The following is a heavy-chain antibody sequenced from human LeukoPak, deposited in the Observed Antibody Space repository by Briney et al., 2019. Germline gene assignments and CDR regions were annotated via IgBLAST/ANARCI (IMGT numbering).Heavy chain of an antibody. D-gene: IGHD2-2*01. CDR2: VSGTGGTT. V-gene: IGHV3-23*01. J-gene: IGHJ4*02. CDR3: AREAYSSKWYADY. Sequence: GRSLRLSCAASGFTFSNYAMAWVRQAPGKGLEWVSSVSGTGGTTYHADSVKGRLTISRDNSNNTLYLQMNSLRAEDTAVYYCAREAYSSKWYADYWGQGTLVTVSS. CDR1: GFTFSNYA.